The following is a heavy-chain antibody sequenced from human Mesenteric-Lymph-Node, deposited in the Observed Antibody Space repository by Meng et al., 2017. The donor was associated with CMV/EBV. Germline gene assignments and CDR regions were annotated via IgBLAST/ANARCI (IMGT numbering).Heavy chain of an antibody. CDR1: GASLSSSSSW. J-gene: IGHJ5*02. CDR3: ARLLEGTFDP. Sequence: CVVSGASLSSSSSWWSWVRQPPGKGLEWIGEIYHTGNTHYNPSLKSRVTMSIDKSKNQFSLKLSSVTAADTAVFYCARLLEGTFDPWGQGTLVTVSS. V-gene: IGHV4-4*02. D-gene: IGHD1-1*01. CDR2: IYHTGNT.